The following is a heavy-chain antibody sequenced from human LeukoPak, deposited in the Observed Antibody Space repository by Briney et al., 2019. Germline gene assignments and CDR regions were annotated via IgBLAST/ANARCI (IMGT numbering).Heavy chain of an antibody. J-gene: IGHJ3*02. CDR2: IYFDGNTI. V-gene: IGHV3-30*04. D-gene: IGHD3-10*01. CDR3: ATEGYYYGFDI. Sequence: GRSLRLSCAASGFTFSTYAMHWVRQAPGKGLEWLAIIYFDGNTIYYADSVKGRLTISRDNAKNSLYLQMNSLRAEDTAVYYCATEGYYYGFDIWGQGTMVTVSS. CDR1: GFTFSTYA.